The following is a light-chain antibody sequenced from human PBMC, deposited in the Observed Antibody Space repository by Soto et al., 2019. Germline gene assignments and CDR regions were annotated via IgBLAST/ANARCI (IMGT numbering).Light chain of an antibody. J-gene: IGLJ2*01. CDR2: EVS. Sequence: QSALTQPPSASGSPGQSVTISCTGTSSDIGRYNSVSWYQQHPGKAPKLMTYEVSKRPSGVPDRFSASKSGNTASLTVSAFQADDEADYYCSSYAGSNNLIFGGGTKLTVL. V-gene: IGLV2-8*01. CDR3: SSYAGSNNLI. CDR1: SSDIGRYNS.